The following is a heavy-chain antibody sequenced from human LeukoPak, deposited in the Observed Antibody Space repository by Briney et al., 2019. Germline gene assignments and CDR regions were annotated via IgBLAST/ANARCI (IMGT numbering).Heavy chain of an antibody. CDR2: SYERGST. CDR3: ARDDWVVRGIITRAFDY. V-gene: IGHV4-38-2*02. CDR1: GYSISHGYY. Sequence: AETLSLSCAVSGYSISHGYYWAWIREAPGEVLEGFGISYERGSTDYSASLKSRFTISADTSKNQFSLRLSSVTAADTAIYYCARDDWVVRGIITRAFDYWGQGILVTVSA. J-gene: IGHJ4*02. D-gene: IGHD3-10*01.